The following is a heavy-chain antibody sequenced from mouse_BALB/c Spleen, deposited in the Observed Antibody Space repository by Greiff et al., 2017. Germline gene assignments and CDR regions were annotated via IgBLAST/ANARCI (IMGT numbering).Heavy chain of an antibody. CDR3: ARGLRRGDAMDY. Sequence: HVQLQQSGAELVRPGTSVKVSCKASGYAFTNYLIEWVKQRPGQGLEWIGVINPGSGGTNYNEKFKGKATLTADKSSSTAYMQLSSLTSDDSAVYFCARGLRRGDAMDYWGQGTSVTVSS. J-gene: IGHJ4*01. CDR2: INPGSGGT. D-gene: IGHD2-2*01. CDR1: GYAFTNYL. V-gene: IGHV1-54*03.